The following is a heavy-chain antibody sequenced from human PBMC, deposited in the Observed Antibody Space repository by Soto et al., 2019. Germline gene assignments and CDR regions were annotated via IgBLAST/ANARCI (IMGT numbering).Heavy chain of an antibody. V-gene: IGHV1-69*13. CDR2: IIPIFGTA. CDR1: GGTFSSYA. CDR3: ARAAYYYDSSGYYSKFDY. Sequence: ASVKVSCKASGGTFSSYAISWVLQAPGQGLEWMGGIIPIFGTANYAQKFQGRVTITADESTSTAYMELSSLRSEDTAVYYCARAAYYYDSSGYYSKFDYWGQGTLVTVSS. D-gene: IGHD3-22*01. J-gene: IGHJ4*02.